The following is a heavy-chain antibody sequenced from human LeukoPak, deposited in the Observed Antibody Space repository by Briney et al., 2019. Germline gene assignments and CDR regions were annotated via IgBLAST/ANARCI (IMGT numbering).Heavy chain of an antibody. CDR1: GFTFSSYG. V-gene: IGHV3-30*18. Sequence: GGSLRLSCAASGFTFSSYGMHWVRQAPGKGLEWVAVISYDGSNKYYADSVKGRFTISKDNSKNTLYLQMNSLRAEDTAVYYCAKRYCSGGSCYLGVDYWGQGTLVTVSS. J-gene: IGHJ4*02. D-gene: IGHD2-15*01. CDR3: AKRYCSGGSCYLGVDY. CDR2: ISYDGSNK.